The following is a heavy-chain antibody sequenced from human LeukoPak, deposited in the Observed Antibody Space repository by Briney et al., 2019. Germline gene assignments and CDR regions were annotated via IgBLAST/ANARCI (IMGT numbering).Heavy chain of an antibody. J-gene: IGHJ4*02. CDR3: ARVDTVMAYYFDL. CDR1: GFTVSTNC. Sequence: GGSLRLSCAASGFTVSTNCMTWVRQAPGKGLEWVSTIYSGGTTYYADSVMGRFTISRHNSRNTLYLQMNSLRAEDAAVYYCARVDTVMAYYFDLWGQGTLVTVSS. V-gene: IGHV3-53*04. CDR2: IYSGGTT. D-gene: IGHD5-18*01.